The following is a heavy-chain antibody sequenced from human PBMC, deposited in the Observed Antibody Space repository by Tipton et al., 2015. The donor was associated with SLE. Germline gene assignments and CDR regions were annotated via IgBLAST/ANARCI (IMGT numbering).Heavy chain of an antibody. Sequence: QLVQSGPEVKKPGSSVKVSCKTSGGTFSTYAMNWVRQAPGQGLAWMGGIIPIFGRAMYAQKFQGRVTITTDESTSTAYMELSSLRSEDTAVYYCAKFEKTTDFYLDSWGQGTLVSVSS. D-gene: IGHD1/OR15-1a*01. V-gene: IGHV1-69*05. J-gene: IGHJ4*02. CDR1: GGTFSTYA. CDR2: IIPIFGRA. CDR3: AKFEKTTDFYLDS.